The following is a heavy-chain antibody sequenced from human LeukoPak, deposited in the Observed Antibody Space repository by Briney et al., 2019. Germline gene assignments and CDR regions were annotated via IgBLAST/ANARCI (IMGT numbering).Heavy chain of an antibody. CDR2: INPNSGGT. Sequence: GASVKVSCKASGYTFTGYYIHWVRQAPGQGLEWMGWINPNSGGTSYAQKFQGRVTMTRDTSISTAYMELSRLRSDDTAVYYCAGDTVAANGTVDYWGQGTLVTVSS. V-gene: IGHV1-2*02. CDR3: AGDTVAANGTVDY. CDR1: GYTFTGYY. J-gene: IGHJ4*02. D-gene: IGHD6-13*01.